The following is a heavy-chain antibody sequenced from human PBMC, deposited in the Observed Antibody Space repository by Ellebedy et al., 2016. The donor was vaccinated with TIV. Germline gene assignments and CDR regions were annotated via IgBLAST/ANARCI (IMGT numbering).Heavy chain of an antibody. J-gene: IGHJ3*02. V-gene: IGHV3-9*01. D-gene: IGHD3-9*01. CDR2: ISWNSGSI. CDR1: GFTFDDYA. Sequence: SLKISXAASGFTFDDYAMHWVRQAPGKGLEWVSGISWNSGSIGYADSVKGRFTISRDNAKNSLYLQMNSLRAEDTALYYCACHSQLRYFDWSSDAFDIWGQGTMVTVSS. CDR3: ACHSQLRYFDWSSDAFDI.